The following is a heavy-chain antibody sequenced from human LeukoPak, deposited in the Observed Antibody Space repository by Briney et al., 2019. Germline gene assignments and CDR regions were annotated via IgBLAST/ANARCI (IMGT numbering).Heavy chain of an antibody. CDR1: GYTFTSYG. D-gene: IGHD6-13*01. J-gene: IGHJ6*02. CDR2: ISAYNGNT. Sequence: GASVKVSCKASGYTFTSYGISWVRQAPGQGLEWMGWISAYNGNTNYAQKLQGRVTMTTDTSTSTAYMELRSLRSDDTAVYYCAREVYLSRSSWYGQGYYYGMDVWGQGTTVTVSS. V-gene: IGHV1-18*01. CDR3: AREVYLSRSSWYGQGYYYGMDV.